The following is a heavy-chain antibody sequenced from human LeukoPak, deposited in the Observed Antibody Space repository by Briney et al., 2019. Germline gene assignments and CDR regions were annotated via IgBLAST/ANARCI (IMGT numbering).Heavy chain of an antibody. CDR1: GFIFSSYA. V-gene: IGHV3-30-3*01. CDR3: ARDLAIQPHRYDAFDI. Sequence: PGRSLRLSCAASGFIFSSYAVHWVRQAPGKGLEWVALISYDGSNKYYADSVKGRFTISRDNSNNMLYLQMNSLRPEDTAVYCCARDLAIQPHRYDAFDIWGQGTMVTVSS. J-gene: IGHJ3*02. CDR2: ISYDGSNK. D-gene: IGHD2-2*01.